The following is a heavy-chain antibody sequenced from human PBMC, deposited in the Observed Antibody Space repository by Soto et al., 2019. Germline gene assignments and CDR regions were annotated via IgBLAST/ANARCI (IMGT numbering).Heavy chain of an antibody. Sequence: SETLSLTCAVNGGSFSAYYWTWIRQPPGRGLEWIGEIDHSGSTNYNPSLESRVTISIDTAKNRFALNVTSVTAADTAVYYCVRGLRYSGMDVWGQGTTVTVSS. CDR3: VRGLRYSGMDV. CDR2: IDHSGST. V-gene: IGHV4-34*01. D-gene: IGHD2-15*01. J-gene: IGHJ6*02. CDR1: GGSFSAYY.